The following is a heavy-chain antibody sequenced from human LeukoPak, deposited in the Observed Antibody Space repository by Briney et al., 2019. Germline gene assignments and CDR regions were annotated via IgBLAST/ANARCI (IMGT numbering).Heavy chain of an antibody. D-gene: IGHD7-27*01. CDR1: GYTFTSYG. V-gene: IGHV1-18*01. Sequence: ASVKVSCKASGYTFTSYGISWVRQAPGHGLEWMGWISSAGNTNYAPKFQDRATMTTDTSTSTAYIELRSLRFDDTAVYYCARDFAWGSEGAPIDDNWLDPWGQGTLVTVSS. CDR3: ARDFAWGSEGAPIDDNWLDP. J-gene: IGHJ5*02. CDR2: ISSAGNT.